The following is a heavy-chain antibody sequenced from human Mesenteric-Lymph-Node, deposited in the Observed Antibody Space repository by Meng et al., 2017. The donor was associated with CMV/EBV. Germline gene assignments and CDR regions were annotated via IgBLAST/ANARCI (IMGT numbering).Heavy chain of an antibody. Sequence: GESLKISCAASGLIFSNYVFHWVRQAPGKGLEWVSVIYSDGSGGTTYYADSVKGRFTISRDNSKNTLYLHMNSLGAEDTAVYYCARDSSITAIGYWGQGTLVTVSS. V-gene: IGHV3-NL1*01. CDR3: ARDSSITAIGY. CDR2: IYSDGSGGTT. J-gene: IGHJ4*02. D-gene: IGHD1-14*01. CDR1: GLIFSNYV.